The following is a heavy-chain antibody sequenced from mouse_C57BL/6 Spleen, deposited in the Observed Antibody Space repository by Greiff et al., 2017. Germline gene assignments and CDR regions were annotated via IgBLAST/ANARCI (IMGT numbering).Heavy chain of an antibody. CDR1: GYTFTSYW. D-gene: IGHD1-1*01. CDR3: AITTVPYYAMDY. Sequence: QVQLQQPGAELVMPGASVKLSCKASGYTFTSYWMHWVKQRPGQGLEWIGEIDPSDSYTNYNQKFKGKSTLTVDKSSSTAYMQLSSLTSEDSAVYYCAITTVPYYAMDYWGQGTSVTVSS. CDR2: IDPSDSYT. J-gene: IGHJ4*01. V-gene: IGHV1-69*01.